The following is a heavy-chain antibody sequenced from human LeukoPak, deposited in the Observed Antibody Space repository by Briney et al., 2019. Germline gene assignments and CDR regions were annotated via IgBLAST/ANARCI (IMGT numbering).Heavy chain of an antibody. D-gene: IGHD2-21*02. CDR1: GFTFSSYW. V-gene: IGHV3-74*01. Sequence: GGSLRLSCAASGFTFSSYWMHWVRQAPGKGLVWVSRINSDGSSTSYADSVKGRFTISRDNAKNTLYLQMNSLRAEDTAVYYCARAGVVVTAVEYFQHWGQGTLVTVSS. CDR2: INSDGSST. J-gene: IGHJ1*01. CDR3: ARAGVVVTAVEYFQH.